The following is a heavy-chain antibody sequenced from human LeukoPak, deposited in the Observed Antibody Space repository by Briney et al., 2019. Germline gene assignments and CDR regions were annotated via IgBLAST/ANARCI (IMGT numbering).Heavy chain of an antibody. J-gene: IGHJ4*02. D-gene: IGHD4-17*01. V-gene: IGHV3-73*01. CDR3: TRHSSANGDYYFDS. Sequence: GGSLRLSCAASGFIFSDSAMHWVRQASGKGLEWVGRIRSKANSFATAYGESVKGRFTVSRDDSKNTAYLQMNSLKTEDTAVYYCTRHSSANGDYYFDSWGQGTPVTVSS. CDR2: IRSKANSFAT. CDR1: GFIFSDSA.